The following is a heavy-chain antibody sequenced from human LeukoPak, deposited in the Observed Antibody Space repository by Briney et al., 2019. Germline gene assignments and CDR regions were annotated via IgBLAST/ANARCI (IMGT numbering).Heavy chain of an antibody. CDR2: ISSSSSYI. CDR3: ARDSGNYLDAFDI. J-gene: IGHJ3*02. CDR1: GFTFRSYN. V-gene: IGHV3-21*01. Sequence: GGSLRLSCAASGFTFRSYNMNWVRQAPGKGLEWVSSISSSSSYIYYADSVKGRFTISRDNAKNSLYLQMNSLRAEDTAVYYCARDSGNYLDAFDIWGQGTMVTVSS. D-gene: IGHD1-7*01.